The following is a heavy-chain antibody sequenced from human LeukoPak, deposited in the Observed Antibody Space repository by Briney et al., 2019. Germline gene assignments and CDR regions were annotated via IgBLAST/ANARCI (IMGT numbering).Heavy chain of an antibody. Sequence: GASVKVSCTASGYTFTGYYMHWVRQAPGQGLEWMGRINPNSGGTNFAQKFQGRVTMTRDTSISTVYMELGGLRSDDTAVYYCARPSGALPWDFWSGYYYEYFQHWGQGTLVTVSP. J-gene: IGHJ1*01. V-gene: IGHV1-2*06. CDR3: ARPSGALPWDFWSGYYYEYFQH. D-gene: IGHD3-3*01. CDR2: INPNSGGT. CDR1: GYTFTGYY.